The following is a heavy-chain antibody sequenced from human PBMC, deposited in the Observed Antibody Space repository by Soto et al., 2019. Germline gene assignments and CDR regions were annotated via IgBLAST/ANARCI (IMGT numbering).Heavy chain of an antibody. CDR2: ITYDGSFQ. Sequence: QPGGSLRLSCQASGFNFDNYGMHWVRHAPGKGLEWVAVITYDGSFQYYADSVKGRFTISRDNSKNTLFLHLNTLKPEDTAVYHCAKDRVGGTFYTPLGFWGQGTLVTVSS. CDR3: AKDRVGGTFYTPLGF. D-gene: IGHD1-7*01. CDR1: GFNFDNYG. V-gene: IGHV3-30*18. J-gene: IGHJ4*02.